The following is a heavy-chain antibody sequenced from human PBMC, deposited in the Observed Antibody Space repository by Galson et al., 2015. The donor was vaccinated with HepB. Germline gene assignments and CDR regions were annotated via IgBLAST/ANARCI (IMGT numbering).Heavy chain of an antibody. CDR2: IYWDGNK. V-gene: IGHV2-5*02. CDR1: GFSITTEYTG. CDR3: GHTAGWLADS. Sequence: PVLVKPTQTLTLTCTLSGFSITTEYTGVGWIRQPPGKALEWLALIYWDGNKHYSPSLKSRLTITTDTSENQVVLKMTNMDPVDTATYYCGHTAGWLADSWGQGTPVTVSS. J-gene: IGHJ4*02. D-gene: IGHD3-9*01.